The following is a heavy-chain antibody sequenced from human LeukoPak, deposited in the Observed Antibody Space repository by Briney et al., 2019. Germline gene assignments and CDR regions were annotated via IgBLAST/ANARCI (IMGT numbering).Heavy chain of an antibody. Sequence: ASVKVSCKASGYTFTGYCMHWVRQAPGQGLEWMGRINPNSGGTNYAQKFQGRVTMTRDTSISTAYMELSRLRSDDTAVYYCARDPYDSTAFDIWGQGTMVTVSS. V-gene: IGHV1-2*06. CDR2: INPNSGGT. J-gene: IGHJ3*02. CDR3: ARDPYDSTAFDI. CDR1: GYTFTGYC. D-gene: IGHD3-22*01.